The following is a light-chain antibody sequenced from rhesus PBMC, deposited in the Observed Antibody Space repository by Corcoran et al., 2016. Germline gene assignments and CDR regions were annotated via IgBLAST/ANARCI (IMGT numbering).Light chain of an antibody. V-gene: IGLV3-29*01. CDR2: KQR. J-gene: IGLJ1*01. Sequence: SDNVTQPRSVSVSPGQTARITCGGAIIGSKSVHWYQQRPPKAPVLVIYKQRNRPSGIPERFSASNSGNTATLTISRVEAGDEADYYCQVWDNYGKYYVFGVGTRLTVL. CDR1: IIGSKS. CDR3: QVWDNYGKYYV.